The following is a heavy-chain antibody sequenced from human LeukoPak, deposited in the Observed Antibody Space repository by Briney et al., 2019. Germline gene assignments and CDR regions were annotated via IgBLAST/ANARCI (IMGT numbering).Heavy chain of an antibody. D-gene: IGHD3-16*01. CDR1: GFAFSAYW. CDR2: INEDATTI. V-gene: IGHV3-74*01. Sequence: GGSLTLSCSASGFAFSAYWMHWVRQAPGKGLEWVSRINEDATTITYADSVKGRFIISRDNIKKSLYLQMNKLRAEDTAVYYCVRDLILVWTPGDDFDFWGQGTLVIVSS. J-gene: IGHJ4*02. CDR3: VRDLILVWTPGDDFDF.